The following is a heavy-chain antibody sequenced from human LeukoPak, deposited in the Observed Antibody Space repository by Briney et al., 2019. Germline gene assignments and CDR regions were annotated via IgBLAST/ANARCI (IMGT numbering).Heavy chain of an antibody. J-gene: IGHJ4*02. D-gene: IGHD3-22*01. V-gene: IGHV1-69*04. Sequence: AASVKVSCKASGYTFTSYGISWVRQAPGQGLEWMGRIIPILGIANYAQKFQGRVTITADKSTSTAYMELSSLRSEDTAVYYCARDPSIDPNYYDSSGLLDYWGQGTLVTVSS. CDR2: IIPILGIA. CDR1: GYTFTSYG. CDR3: ARDPSIDPNYYDSSGLLDY.